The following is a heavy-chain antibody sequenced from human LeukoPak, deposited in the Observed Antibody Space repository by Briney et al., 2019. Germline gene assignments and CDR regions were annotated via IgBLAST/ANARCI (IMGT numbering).Heavy chain of an antibody. Sequence: GGSLRLSCAASGFTFDDYTMHWVRQVPGKGLEWVSLITWDGGTTYFADSVKGRLTISRDSRKNSLFLQMNSLRAEDTAVYYCARFRAGIEGRYYFDYWGQGTLVTVSS. J-gene: IGHJ4*02. CDR3: ARFRAGIEGRYYFDY. CDR1: GFTFDDYT. V-gene: IGHV3-43*01. D-gene: IGHD1-26*01. CDR2: ITWDGGTT.